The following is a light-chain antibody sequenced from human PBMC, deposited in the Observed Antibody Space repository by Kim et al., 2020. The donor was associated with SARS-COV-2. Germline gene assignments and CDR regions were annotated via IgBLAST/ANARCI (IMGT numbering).Light chain of an antibody. CDR1: QSVSSN. Sequence: SVSPGERATLSCRASQSVSSNLAWYQQKAGQAPRLLIYGAPTRATGIPARFSGSGSGTEFTLTISSLQSEDFAVYYCQQYNNWPMFGQGTKVDIK. V-gene: IGKV3-15*01. J-gene: IGKJ1*01. CDR3: QQYNNWPM. CDR2: GAP.